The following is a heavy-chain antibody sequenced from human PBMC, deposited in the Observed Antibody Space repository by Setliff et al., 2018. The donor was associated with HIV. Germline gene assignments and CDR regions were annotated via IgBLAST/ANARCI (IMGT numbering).Heavy chain of an antibody. CDR3: ASRRGGGFLAWPDPYFDY. J-gene: IGHJ4*02. V-gene: IGHV4-39*07. CDR2: ISYTGRT. CDR1: GVSTSSSNYY. D-gene: IGHD3-3*01. Sequence: PSETLSLTCTVSGVSTSSSNYYWGWIRQPPGKGLDWIGYISYTGRTYYNPSLKSRVIISIDTSKNQFSLKLFSVTAADTAVYYCASRRGGGFLAWPDPYFDYWGQGTLVTVSS.